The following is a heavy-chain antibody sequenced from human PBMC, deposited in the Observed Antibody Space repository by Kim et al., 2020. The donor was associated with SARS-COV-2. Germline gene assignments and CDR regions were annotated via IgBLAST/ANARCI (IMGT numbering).Heavy chain of an antibody. D-gene: IGHD6-19*01. CDR2: IWYDGSNK. V-gene: IGHV3-33*01. CDR1: GFTFSSYG. Sequence: GGSLRLSCAASGFTFSSYGMHWVRQAPGKGLEWVAVIWYDGSNKYYADSVKGRFTISRDNSKNTLYLQMNSLRAEDTAVYYCAGDDSGWYLAFDIWGQGTMVTVSS. J-gene: IGHJ3*02. CDR3: AGDDSGWYLAFDI.